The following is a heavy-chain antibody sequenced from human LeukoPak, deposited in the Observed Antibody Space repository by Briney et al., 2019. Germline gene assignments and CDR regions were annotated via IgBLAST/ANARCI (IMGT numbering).Heavy chain of an antibody. V-gene: IGHV4-34*01. Sequence: SETLSLTCAVYGGSFSGYYWSWIRQPPGKGLEWIGETNHSGSTNYNPSLKSRVTISVDTSKNQFSLKLSSVTAADTAVYYCARGRITGTISFDYWGQGTLVTVSS. CDR3: ARGRITGTISFDY. J-gene: IGHJ4*02. D-gene: IGHD1-7*01. CDR1: GGSFSGYY. CDR2: TNHSGST.